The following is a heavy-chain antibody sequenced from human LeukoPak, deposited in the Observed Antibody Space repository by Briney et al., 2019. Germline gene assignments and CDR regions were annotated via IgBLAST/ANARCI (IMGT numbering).Heavy chain of an antibody. CDR2: ISHSGTT. CDR1: GVSISSGGYY. CDR3: ARGGDRWDFDY. Sequence: SQTLSLTCTVSGVSISSGGYYWTWIRQPPGKGLEWIGYISHSGTTYYNPSLKSRVTISIDRSKNQFSLKLSSVTAADTAVYYCARGGDRWDFDYWGQGTLVTVSS. V-gene: IGHV4-30-2*01. D-gene: IGHD3-16*01. J-gene: IGHJ4*02.